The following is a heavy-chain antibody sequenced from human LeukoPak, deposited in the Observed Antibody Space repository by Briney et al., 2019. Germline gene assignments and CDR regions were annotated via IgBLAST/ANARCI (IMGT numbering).Heavy chain of an antibody. D-gene: IGHD4-23*01. CDR1: GFTFSDYS. J-gene: IGHJ3*02. V-gene: IGHV3-7*01. CDR3: ARDLEIGLRWSNSERIGDDAFDI. Sequence: PGGSLRLSCVASGFTFSDYSLNWVRQAPGKGLEWVANIKQDGSEKYYVDSVKGRFTISRDNAKNSLYLQMNSLRAEDTAVYYCARDLEIGLRWSNSERIGDDAFDIWGQGTMVTVSS. CDR2: IKQDGSEK.